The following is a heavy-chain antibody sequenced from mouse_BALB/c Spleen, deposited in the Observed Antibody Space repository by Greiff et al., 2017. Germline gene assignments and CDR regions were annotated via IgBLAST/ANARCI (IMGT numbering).Heavy chain of an antibody. CDR2: RWAGGST. D-gene: IGHD2-4*01. CDR1: GFSLTSYG. Sequence: VKLVESGPGLVAPSQRLSITCTVSGFSLTSYGVHWVRQPPGKGLEWLGVRWAGGSTNYNSALMSSLSISKDNAKSQVFLKMNSLQTDDTAMYYCARDSVYDFDLDDWGQGTALTVSS. V-gene: IGHV2-9*02. J-gene: IGHJ2*01. CDR3: ARDSVYDFDLDD.